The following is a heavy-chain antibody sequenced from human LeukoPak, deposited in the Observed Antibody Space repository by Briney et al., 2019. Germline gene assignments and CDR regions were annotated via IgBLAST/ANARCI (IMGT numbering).Heavy chain of an antibody. CDR3: ARAAYCSSTSCYWTLFDY. CDR2: IWYDGSNK. J-gene: IGHJ4*02. Sequence: PWRSLRLSCAASGFTFSSYGMHWVRQAPGKGLEWVAVIWYDGSNKYYADSVKGRFTISRDNSKNTLYLQMNSLRAEDTAVYYCARAAYCSSTSCYWTLFDYWGQGTLVTVSS. V-gene: IGHV3-33*01. CDR1: GFTFSSYG. D-gene: IGHD2-2*01.